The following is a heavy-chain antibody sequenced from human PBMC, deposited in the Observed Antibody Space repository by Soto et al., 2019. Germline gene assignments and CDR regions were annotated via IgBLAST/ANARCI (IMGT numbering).Heavy chain of an antibody. CDR2: MNPNSGNT. Sequence: ASVKVSCKASGYTFTSYDINWVRQATGQGLEWMGWMNPNSGNTGYAQKFQGRVTMTRNTSISTAYMELSSLRSEDTAVYYCARAFRGGFGAHYSYYMYVWGKGTTVTVSS. CDR1: GYTFTSYD. D-gene: IGHD3-10*01. J-gene: IGHJ6*03. CDR3: ARAFRGGFGAHYSYYMYV. V-gene: IGHV1-8*01.